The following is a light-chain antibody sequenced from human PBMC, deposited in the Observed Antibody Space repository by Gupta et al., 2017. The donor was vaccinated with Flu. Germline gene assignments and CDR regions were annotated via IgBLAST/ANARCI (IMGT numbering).Light chain of an antibody. CDR1: QDISNY. CDR3: QQDDNLRIT. V-gene: IGKV1-33*01. Sequence: DIQMTQSPSSLSASVGDRVTITCQARQDISNYLNWYQQKPGKAPKLLIYDASNLETGVPSRFSGSGYGTDFTFTISSRQPEDFAKYYCQQDDNLRITFGGGTKVEIK. J-gene: IGKJ4*01. CDR2: DAS.